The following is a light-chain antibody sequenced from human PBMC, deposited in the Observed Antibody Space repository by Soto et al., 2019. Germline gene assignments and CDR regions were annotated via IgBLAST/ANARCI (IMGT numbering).Light chain of an antibody. V-gene: IGKV3-15*01. CDR3: QQYNNWPPWT. J-gene: IGKJ1*01. CDR1: QSVSSN. Sequence: EIVMTQSPATLSVSPGERATLSCRASQSVSSNLAWYQQKPGQPPRLLIYRASTRATGIPARFSGSGSGTDFTLTISSLQSEDFAVYYCQQYNNWPPWTFGQGTKVEIK. CDR2: RAS.